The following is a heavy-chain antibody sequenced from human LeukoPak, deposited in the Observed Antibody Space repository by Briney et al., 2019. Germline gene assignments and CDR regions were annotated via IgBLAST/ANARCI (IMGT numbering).Heavy chain of an antibody. CDR2: ISAYNGNT. J-gene: IGHJ6*03. V-gene: IGHV1-18*01. D-gene: IGHD2-2*02. CDR3: ARVVYCSSTSCYTTYYMDV. CDR1: GGTFSSYA. Sequence: ASVKVSCKASGGTFSSYAISWVRQAPGQGLEWMGWISAYNGNTNYAQKLQGRVTMTTDTSTSTAYMELRSLRSDDTAVYYCARVVYCSSTSCYTTYYMDVWGKGTTVTVSS.